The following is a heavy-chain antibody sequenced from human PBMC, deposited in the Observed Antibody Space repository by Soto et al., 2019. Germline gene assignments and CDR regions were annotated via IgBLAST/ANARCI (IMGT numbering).Heavy chain of an antibody. Sequence: QVQLVQSGAEVKKPGASVKVSCKASGYTFTRYDINWVRQATGQGLEWMGWMNPNSGNTGYAQKFQGRVTMTRNTSISKAYMELSSLRSEDTAVYYCARGINYYDSGDDAFDIWGQGTMVTVSS. V-gene: IGHV1-8*01. J-gene: IGHJ3*02. CDR2: MNPNSGNT. CDR1: GYTFTRYD. D-gene: IGHD3-10*01. CDR3: ARGINYYDSGDDAFDI.